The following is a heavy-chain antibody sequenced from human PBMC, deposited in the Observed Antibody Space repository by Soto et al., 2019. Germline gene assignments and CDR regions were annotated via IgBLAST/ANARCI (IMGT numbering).Heavy chain of an antibody. CDR2: ISGSGGST. Sequence: PGGSLRLSCAASGFTFSSYAMSWVRQAPGKGLEWVSAISGSGGSTYYADSAKGRFTISRDNSKNTLYLQMNSLRAEDTAVYYCAADYLRHNSLNGYYYSYGMDVWGQGTTVTVS. D-gene: IGHD4-17*01. V-gene: IGHV3-23*01. CDR1: GFTFSSYA. J-gene: IGHJ6*02. CDR3: AADYLRHNSLNGYYYSYGMDV.